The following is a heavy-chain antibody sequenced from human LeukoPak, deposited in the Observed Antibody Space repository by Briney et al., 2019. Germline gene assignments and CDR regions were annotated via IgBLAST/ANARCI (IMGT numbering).Heavy chain of an antibody. J-gene: IGHJ5*02. CDR1: GYSFTSYW. D-gene: IGHD3-10*01. Sequence: GESLKISCKGSGYSFTSYWIGWVRQMPGKGLEWMGIIYPGDSDTRYSPSFQGQVTISADKSICTAYLQWSSLKASDTAMYYCARRRNMVRGVTSFYWFDPWGQGTLVTVSS. V-gene: IGHV5-51*01. CDR2: IYPGDSDT. CDR3: ARRRNMVRGVTSFYWFDP.